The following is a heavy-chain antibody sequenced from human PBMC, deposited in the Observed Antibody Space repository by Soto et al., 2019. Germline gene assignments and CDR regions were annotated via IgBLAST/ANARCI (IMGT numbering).Heavy chain of an antibody. V-gene: IGHV3-21*01. J-gene: IGHJ6*03. CDR1: GFPFISYY. CDR3: ASGSDYNYMDI. D-gene: IGHD5-12*01. Sequence: DLVESGGGLVKPGGSLRLSCAASGFPFISYYMIWVRQTPGKGLEWVSSISTDSRYIYYGDSVRGRCTISRDNAKNSLYLQMNSLRVEDTAVYYCASGSDYNYMDIWGKGAPVTVSS. CDR2: ISTDSRYI.